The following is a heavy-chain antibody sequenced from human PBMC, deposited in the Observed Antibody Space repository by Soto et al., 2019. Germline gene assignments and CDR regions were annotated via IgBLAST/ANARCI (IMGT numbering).Heavy chain of an antibody. CDR1: GYTFTSYD. Sequence: GASVKVSCKASGYTFTSYDINWVRQATGQGLEWMGWMNPNSGNTGYAQKFQGRVTMTRNTSISTAYMELSSLRSEDTAVYYCAREGSIAAAGTPSDYWGRGTLVTVSS. CDR2: MNPNSGNT. V-gene: IGHV1-8*01. D-gene: IGHD6-13*01. CDR3: AREGSIAAAGTPSDY. J-gene: IGHJ4*02.